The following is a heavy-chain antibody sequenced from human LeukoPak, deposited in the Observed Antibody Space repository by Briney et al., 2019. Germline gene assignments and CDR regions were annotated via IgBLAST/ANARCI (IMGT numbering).Heavy chain of an antibody. V-gene: IGHV4-39*01. CDR2: IYDSDSN. D-gene: IGHD5-18*01. CDR3: ARRAYTYAAEDY. Sequence: SETLSLTCTLSIHSMTRNTYFWDWIRRPPGRRVEWIGTIYDSDSNYYTPSLRSQLTIFVDMYKNQFSLNLSSVTDADTGLYYCARRAYTYAAEDYWGQGTLVTVSS. CDR1: IHSMTRNTYF. J-gene: IGHJ4*02.